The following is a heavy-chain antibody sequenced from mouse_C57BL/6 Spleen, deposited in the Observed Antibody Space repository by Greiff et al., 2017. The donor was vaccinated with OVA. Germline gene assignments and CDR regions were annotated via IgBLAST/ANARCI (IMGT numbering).Heavy chain of an antibody. Sequence: DVMLVESGGGLVQPGGSMKLSCVASGFTFSNYWMNWVRQSPEKGLEWVAQIRLKSDNYATHYAESVKGRFTISRDDSKSSVYLQKKNLRAEATGIYYGSSQPRAPYCNAMDYWGQGTSVTVSA. CDR3: SSQPRAPYCNAMDY. V-gene: IGHV6-3*01. CDR1: GFTFSNYW. CDR2: IRLKSDNYAT. J-gene: IGHJ4*01. D-gene: IGHD1-3*01.